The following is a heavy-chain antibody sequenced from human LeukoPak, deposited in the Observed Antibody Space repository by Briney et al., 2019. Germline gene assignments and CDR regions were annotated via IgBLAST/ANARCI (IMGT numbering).Heavy chain of an antibody. CDR1: GFTFSSYA. V-gene: IGHV3-23*01. CDR3: AKDPLSVVHALGYFQH. CDR2: ISDSGGTT. D-gene: IGHD3-22*01. Sequence: PGGSLRLSCAASGFTFSSYAVSWVRQAPGKGLEWVSVISDSGGTTYYADSVKGRFTISRDNSKNTLYLQMNSLRAEDTAVYYCAKDPLSVVHALGYFQHWGQGTLVTVSS. J-gene: IGHJ1*01.